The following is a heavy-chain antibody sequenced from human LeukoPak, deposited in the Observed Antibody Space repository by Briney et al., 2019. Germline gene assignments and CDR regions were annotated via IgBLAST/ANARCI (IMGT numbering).Heavy chain of an antibody. V-gene: IGHV4-39*07. J-gene: IGHJ4*02. D-gene: IGHD6-13*01. CDR3: ARGLIAASGIFDY. CDR1: GDSTSSDRYY. CDR2: IYYSGST. Sequence: SETLSLTCTVSGDSTSSDRYYGGWVRQPPGKGLEWIGNIYYSGSTNYNPSLKSRVTISVDTSKNQFSLKLSSVTAADTAVYYCARGLIAASGIFDYWGQGTLVTVSS.